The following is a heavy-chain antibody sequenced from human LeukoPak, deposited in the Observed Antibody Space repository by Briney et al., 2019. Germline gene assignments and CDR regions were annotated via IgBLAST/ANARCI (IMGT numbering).Heavy chain of an antibody. CDR2: IYYSGST. D-gene: IGHD3-22*01. CDR3: ARATEYYDSSGYYPADAFDI. CDR1: GGSISSGGCY. V-gene: IGHV4-31*03. J-gene: IGHJ3*02. Sequence: SETLSLTCTVSGGSISSGGCYWSWIRQHPGKGLEWIGYIYYSGSTYYNPSPKSRVTISVDTSKNQFSLKLSSVTAADTAVYYCARATEYYDSSGYYPADAFDIWGQGTMVTVSS.